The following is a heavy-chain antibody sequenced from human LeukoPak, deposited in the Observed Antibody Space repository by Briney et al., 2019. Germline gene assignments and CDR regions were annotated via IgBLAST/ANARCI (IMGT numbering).Heavy chain of an antibody. D-gene: IGHD3-3*01. CDR2: ISWNSGSI. J-gene: IGHJ4*02. CDR3: AKGRFLEWLPEYYFDY. CDR1: GFTFDDYA. V-gene: IGHV3-9*01. Sequence: GGSLRLSCAASGFTFDDYAMLWVRQAPGKGLEWVSGISWNSGSIGYADSVKGRFTISRDNAKNSLYLQMNSLRAEDTALYYCAKGRFLEWLPEYYFDYWGQGTLVTVSS.